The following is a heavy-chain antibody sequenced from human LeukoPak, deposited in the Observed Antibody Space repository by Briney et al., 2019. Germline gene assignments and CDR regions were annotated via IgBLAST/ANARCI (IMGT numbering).Heavy chain of an antibody. CDR2: ISSSGSFI. CDR3: ARDSSWELPDY. V-gene: IGHV3-21*01. J-gene: IGHJ4*02. Sequence: GRSLRLSCAASGFSFSSYNFNWVRQAPGKGLEWVSSISSSGSFIYYANSVKGRFTISKDNAKNSLDLQMNSLRAEDTAVYYCARDSSWELPDYWGQGTLVAVSS. D-gene: IGHD1-26*01. CDR1: GFSFSSYN.